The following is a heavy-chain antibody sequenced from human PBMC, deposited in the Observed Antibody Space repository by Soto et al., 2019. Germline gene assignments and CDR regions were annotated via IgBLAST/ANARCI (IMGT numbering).Heavy chain of an antibody. Sequence: ASVKVYCKASGYTLTRYYMHWVRQAPGQGLEWMGIINPSGGSTSYAQKFQGRVTVTRDTSTSTVYMELRSLRSEDTAVYYCASREDCSGGSCYDAFDIWGQGTMVTVSS. CDR2: INPSGGST. V-gene: IGHV1-46*01. CDR3: ASREDCSGGSCYDAFDI. CDR1: GYTLTRYY. J-gene: IGHJ3*02. D-gene: IGHD2-15*01.